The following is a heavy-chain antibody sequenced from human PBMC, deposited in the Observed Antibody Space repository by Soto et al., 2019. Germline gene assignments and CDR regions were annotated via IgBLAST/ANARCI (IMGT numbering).Heavy chain of an antibody. CDR1: GGSFSGYY. J-gene: IGHJ4*02. Sequence: SETLSLTCAVYGGSFSGYYWSWIRQPTGKGLEWIGEINHSGSTNYNPSLKSRVTISVDTSKNQFSLKLSSVTAADTAVYYCARVYSGGYVDYWGQGALVTVSS. D-gene: IGHD3-22*01. CDR2: INHSGST. CDR3: ARVYSGGYVDY. V-gene: IGHV4-34*01.